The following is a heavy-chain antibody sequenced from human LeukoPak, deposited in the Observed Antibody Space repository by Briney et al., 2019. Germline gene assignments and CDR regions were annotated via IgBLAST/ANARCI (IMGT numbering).Heavy chain of an antibody. CDR1: GYTFTSYG. D-gene: IGHD3-10*01. CDR3: ARVSSMVRGVFDY. Sequence: ASVKVSCKASGYTFTSYGINWVRQAPGQRLEWMGWINAGNGNTKYSQRFQGRVTITRDTSASTAYMELSSLRSEDTAVYYCARVSSMVRGVFDYWGQGTLVTVSS. CDR2: INAGNGNT. V-gene: IGHV1-3*01. J-gene: IGHJ4*02.